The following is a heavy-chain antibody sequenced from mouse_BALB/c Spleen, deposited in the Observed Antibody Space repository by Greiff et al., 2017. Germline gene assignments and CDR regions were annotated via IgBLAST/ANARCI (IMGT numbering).Heavy chain of an antibody. Sequence: QVQLQQPGAELVRPGASVTLSCKASGYTFTDYEMHWVKQTPVHGLEWIGAIDPETGGTAYNQKFKGKATLTADKSSSTAYMELRSLTSEDSAVYYCTRQGGYDGGPGAYWGQGTLVTVSA. V-gene: IGHV1-15*01. CDR3: TRQGGYDGGPGAY. CDR2: IDPETGGT. CDR1: GYTFTDYE. J-gene: IGHJ3*01. D-gene: IGHD2-2*01.